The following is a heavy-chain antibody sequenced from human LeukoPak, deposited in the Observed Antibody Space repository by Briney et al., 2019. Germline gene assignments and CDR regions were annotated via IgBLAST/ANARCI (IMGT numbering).Heavy chain of an antibody. CDR2: IYYSGST. V-gene: IGHV4-59*01. Sequence: PSETLSLTCTVSGGSISSYYWSWIRQPPGKGLEWIGYIYYSGSTNYNPSLKSRVTISVDTSKNQFSLKVSSVTAADTAVYYCARRYYDYVWGSYRYGAPQNTFDYWGQGTLVTVSS. CDR1: GGSISSYY. D-gene: IGHD3-16*02. J-gene: IGHJ4*02. CDR3: ARRYYDYVWGSYRYGAPQNTFDY.